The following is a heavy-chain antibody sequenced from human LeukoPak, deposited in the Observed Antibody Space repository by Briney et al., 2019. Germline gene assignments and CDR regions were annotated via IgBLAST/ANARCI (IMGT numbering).Heavy chain of an antibody. J-gene: IGHJ4*02. CDR2: IYYSGST. D-gene: IGHD2-15*01. Sequence: PSETLSLTCTVSGGSISSYYWSWIRQPPGKGLEWIGYIYYSGSTNYNPSLKSRVTISADTSKNQFSLKLSSVTAADTAVYYCARAGRAAGLDYWGQGTLVTVSS. CDR1: GGSISSYY. V-gene: IGHV4-59*01. CDR3: ARAGRAAGLDY.